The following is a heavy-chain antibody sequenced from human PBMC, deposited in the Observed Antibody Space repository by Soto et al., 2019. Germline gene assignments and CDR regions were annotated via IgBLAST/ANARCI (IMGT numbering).Heavy chain of an antibody. V-gene: IGHV1-18*01. J-gene: IGHJ4*02. CDR3: ARDGYGDYGY. CDR1: GYTFTSNG. Sequence: QVQLVQSGAEVKKPGTSVKVSCKASGYTFTSNGISWVRQAPGQGLEWMGWISTYNGNTNYAQKLQGRVTMTRDTSTSIAYMELRDVRSDDTAVYCCARDGYGDYGYWGQGSLITVSS. CDR2: ISTYNGNT. D-gene: IGHD4-17*01.